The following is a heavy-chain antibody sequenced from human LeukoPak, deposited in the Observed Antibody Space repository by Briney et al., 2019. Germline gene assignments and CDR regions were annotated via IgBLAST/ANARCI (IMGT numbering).Heavy chain of an antibody. Sequence: GGSLRLSCAASGFIFSSYEMNWFRQAPGKGLEWVSYIGSSGSPVYYADSVRGRFTISRDNAKNSLYLQMNSLRAEDTAIYYCARDEQSDYWGQGTLVTVSS. CDR2: IGSSGSPV. J-gene: IGHJ4*02. CDR1: GFIFSSYE. V-gene: IGHV3-48*03. D-gene: IGHD6-19*01. CDR3: ARDEQSDY.